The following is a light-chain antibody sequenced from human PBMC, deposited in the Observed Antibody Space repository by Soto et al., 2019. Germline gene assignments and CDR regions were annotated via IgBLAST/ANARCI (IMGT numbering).Light chain of an antibody. V-gene: IGKV1-39*01. CDR2: AAS. CDR3: QQSYRSPQT. Sequence: DIQMTQSPSSLSASVGDRFTITCRASQSITSKLNWYQQKPGKVPNLLIYAASSLQSGVPSRFSGSGSGTDFTLTISSLQPEDFETYYCQQSYRSPQTFGQGTKVDIK. J-gene: IGKJ1*01. CDR1: QSITSK.